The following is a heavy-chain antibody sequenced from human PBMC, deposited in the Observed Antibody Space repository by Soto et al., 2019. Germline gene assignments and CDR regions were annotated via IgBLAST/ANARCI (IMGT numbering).Heavy chain of an antibody. V-gene: IGHV1-69*06. CDR3: ASGYSSSWLDWYFDL. CDR2: IIPIFGTA. Sequence: QVQLVQSGAEVKKPGSSVKVSCKASGGTFSSYAISWVRQAPGQGLEWMGGIIPIFGTANYAQKFQGRVTITADKSTSTAYRELSSLRSEDTAVYYCASGYSSSWLDWYFDLWGRGTLVTVSS. D-gene: IGHD6-13*01. CDR1: GGTFSSYA. J-gene: IGHJ2*01.